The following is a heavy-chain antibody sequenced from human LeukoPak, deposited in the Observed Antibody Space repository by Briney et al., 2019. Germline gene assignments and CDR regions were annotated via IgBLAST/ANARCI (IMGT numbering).Heavy chain of an antibody. V-gene: IGHV3-23*01. D-gene: IGHD2-2*01. CDR2: LSASGGTT. CDR3: AKLPREYCSSTSCPNWFDT. CDR1: GFSFSTYA. J-gene: IGHJ5*02. Sequence: PGGSLRLSCAASGFSFSTYAMTWVRQAPGKGLEWVSALSASGGTTYYADSVQGRFATSRDNSKNTLYLQMNSLRAEDTAVYYCAKLPREYCSSTSCPNWFDTWGQGILVTVSS.